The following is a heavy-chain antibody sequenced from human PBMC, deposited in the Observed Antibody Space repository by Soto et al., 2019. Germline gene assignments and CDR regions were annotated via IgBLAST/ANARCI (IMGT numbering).Heavy chain of an antibody. V-gene: IGHV3-23*01. D-gene: IGHD6-13*01. CDR1: GFTFSSYA. CDR3: AKENGYSSSWFEFDY. J-gene: IGHJ4*02. Sequence: EVQLLESGGGLVQPGGSLRLSCAASGFTFSSYAMSWVRQAPGKGLEWVSAISGSGGSTYYADSVKGRFTISRDNSKNTLYLQMHSLRAEYTAVYYCAKENGYSSSWFEFDYWGQGTLVTVSS. CDR2: ISGSGGST.